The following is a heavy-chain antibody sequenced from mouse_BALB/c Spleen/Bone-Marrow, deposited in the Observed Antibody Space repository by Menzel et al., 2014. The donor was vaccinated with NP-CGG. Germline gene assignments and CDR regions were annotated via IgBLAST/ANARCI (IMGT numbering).Heavy chain of an antibody. J-gene: IGHJ4*01. CDR1: GFTFTDYY. Sequence: EVKVVDSGGGLVQPGGSLRLSCATSGFTFTDYYMSWVRQPPGKALEWLGFIRNKANGYTTEYSASVKGRFTISRDNSHSILYLQMNALRAEDSATYYCAVRGITTATGAMDYWGQGTSVTVSS. D-gene: IGHD1-2*01. CDR3: AVRGITTATGAMDY. V-gene: IGHV7-3*02. CDR2: IRNKANGYTT.